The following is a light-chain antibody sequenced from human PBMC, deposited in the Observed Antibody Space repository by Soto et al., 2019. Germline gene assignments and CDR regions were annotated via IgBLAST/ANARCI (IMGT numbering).Light chain of an antibody. V-gene: IGLV3-1*01. CDR3: QAWDSSTAV. CDR1: KLGSKF. CDR2: QDT. Sequence: SYELTQPPSVSVSPGQTASITCSGDKLGSKFVCWYQQKPGQSPVLVIYQDTKRPSGIPERFSGSNSGNTATLTISGTQAMDEADYYCQAWDSSTAVFGGGTKVTVL. J-gene: IGLJ2*01.